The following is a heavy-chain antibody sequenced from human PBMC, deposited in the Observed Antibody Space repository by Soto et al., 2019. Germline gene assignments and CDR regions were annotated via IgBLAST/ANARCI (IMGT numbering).Heavy chain of an antibody. CDR2: IYYSGSGST. CDR1: GGSISSYY. V-gene: IGHV4-59*01. CDR3: ARDRAGGDLDY. Sequence: SETLSLTCTVSGGSISSYYWSWIRQSPGKGLEWIGYIYYSGSGSTNYNPSLKSRVSISVDTSKNQFSLKLTSVTAADTAVYYCARDRAGGDLDYWGQGXLVTVSS. D-gene: IGHD2-21*02. J-gene: IGHJ4*02.